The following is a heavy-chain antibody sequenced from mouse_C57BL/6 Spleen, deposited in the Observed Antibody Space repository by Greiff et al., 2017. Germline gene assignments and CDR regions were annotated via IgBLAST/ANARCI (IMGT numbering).Heavy chain of an antibody. Sequence: QVQLKESGPGLVAPSQSLSITCTVSGFSLTSYGVSWVRQPPGKGLEWLGVIWGDGSTNYHSALISRLSISKDNSKGQVFLKLNSLQTDDTATYYCVSNRSDITRVYYYARDYWGQGTSVTVSS. D-gene: IGHD1-1*01. V-gene: IGHV2-3*01. CDR3: VSNRSDITRVYYYARDY. CDR2: IWGDGST. CDR1: GFSLTSYG. J-gene: IGHJ4*01.